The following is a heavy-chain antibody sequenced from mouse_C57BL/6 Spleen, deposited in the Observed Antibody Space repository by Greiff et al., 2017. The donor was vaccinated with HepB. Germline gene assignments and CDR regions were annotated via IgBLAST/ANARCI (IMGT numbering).Heavy chain of an antibody. J-gene: IGHJ4*01. CDR3: ARVPYSNYGYYAMDY. CDR2: TFYSGIT. CDR1: GFSINSDCY. V-gene: IGHV3-3*01. Sequence: EVQLVESGPSLVRPSQTLSLTCTVTGFSINSDCYWIWIRQFPGNKLEYIGYTFYSGITYYNPSLESRTYITRDTSKNQFSLKLSSVTTEDTATYYCARVPYSNYGYYAMDYWGQGTSVTVSS. D-gene: IGHD2-5*01.